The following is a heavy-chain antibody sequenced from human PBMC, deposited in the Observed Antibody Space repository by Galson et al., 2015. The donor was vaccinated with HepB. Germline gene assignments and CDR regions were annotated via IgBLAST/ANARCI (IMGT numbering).Heavy chain of an antibody. V-gene: IGHV1-3*01. J-gene: IGHJ3*01. D-gene: IGHD7-27*01. CDR1: GYTFTSYA. CDR2: INAGNGNA. Sequence: SVKVSCKASGYTFTSYAMHWVRQAPGQGLEWMGWINAGNGNASYSQKFQGRVTITTDTSASTAYMELSSLRSEDTAVYYCARDEVVATGDCAFDLWGQGTMVTVSS. CDR3: ARDEVVATGDCAFDL.